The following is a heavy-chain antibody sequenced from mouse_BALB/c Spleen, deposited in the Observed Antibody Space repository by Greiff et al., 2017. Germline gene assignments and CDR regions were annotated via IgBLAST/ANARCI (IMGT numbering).Heavy chain of an antibody. CDR2: ISSGSSTI. CDR1: GFTFSSFG. V-gene: IGHV5-17*02. D-gene: IGHD1-2*01. J-gene: IGHJ4*01. CDR3: AREGVLRLREDYYAMDY. Sequence: DVMLVESGGGLVQPGGSRKLSCAASGFTFSSFGMHWVRQAPEKGLEWVAYISSGSSTIYYADTVKGRFTISRDNPKNTLFLQMTSLRSEDTAMYYCAREGVLRLREDYYAMDYWGQGTSVTVSS.